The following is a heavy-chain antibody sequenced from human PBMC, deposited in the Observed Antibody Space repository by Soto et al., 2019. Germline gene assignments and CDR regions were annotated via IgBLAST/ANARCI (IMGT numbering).Heavy chain of an antibody. J-gene: IGHJ6*02. CDR3: ARDSVSSMSSSKMVCAIPPGGYGMDV. CDR2: IKSDGSTT. V-gene: IGHV3-74*01. CDR1: EFTFSTYW. D-gene: IGHD2-8*01. Sequence: LRLSCAASEFTFSTYWMHWVRQAPGKGLEWVSRIKSDGSTTSYADSVKGRFSISRDNAKNSLYLQMNSLRAEDTAVYYCARDSVSSMSSSKMVCAIPPGGYGMDVWGQGPTVTVSS.